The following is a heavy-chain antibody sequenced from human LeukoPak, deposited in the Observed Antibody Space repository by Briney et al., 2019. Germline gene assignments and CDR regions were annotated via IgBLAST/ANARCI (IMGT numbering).Heavy chain of an antibody. CDR2: IIPIFGTA. D-gene: IGHD2-2*01. J-gene: IGHJ6*02. CDR1: GGTFISYA. Sequence: SVKVSCKASGGTFISYAISWVRQAPGQGLEWMGGIIPIFGTANYAQKFQGRVTITADESTSTAYMELSSLRSEDTAVYYCARRRGIVVVPAAFDNYYYGMDVWGQGTTVTVSS. V-gene: IGHV1-69*13. CDR3: ARRRGIVVVPAAFDNYYYGMDV.